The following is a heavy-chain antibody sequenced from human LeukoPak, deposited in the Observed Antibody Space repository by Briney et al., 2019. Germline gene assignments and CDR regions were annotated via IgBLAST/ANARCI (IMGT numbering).Heavy chain of an antibody. CDR1: GGSFSGYY. Sequence: SETLSLTCAVYGGSFSGYYWSWIRQPPGKGLEWIGEINHSGSTNYNPSLKSRVTISVDTSKNQFSLKLSSVTAADTAVYYCARGSGYCSGGSCYPDAFDIWGQGTMVTVSS. J-gene: IGHJ3*02. CDR3: ARGSGYCSGGSCYPDAFDI. D-gene: IGHD2-15*01. CDR2: INHSGST. V-gene: IGHV4-34*01.